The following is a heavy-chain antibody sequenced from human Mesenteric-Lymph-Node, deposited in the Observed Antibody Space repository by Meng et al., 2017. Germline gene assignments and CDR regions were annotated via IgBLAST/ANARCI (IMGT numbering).Heavy chain of an antibody. D-gene: IGHD2-21*02. CDR2: VYHNGNA. CDR1: GGSISSNKL. V-gene: IGHV4-4*02. CDR3: ARELDAVGVTAYDL. Sequence: LRKVCPRPLKPSETLALHGAGSGGSISSNKLWSWVRQPPGKGLEWIGEVYHNGNANCNPSLKSRVTISVDKSKNQFSLKLSFVAAADTAIYYCARELDAVGVTAYDLWGQGTLVTVSS. J-gene: IGHJ4*02.